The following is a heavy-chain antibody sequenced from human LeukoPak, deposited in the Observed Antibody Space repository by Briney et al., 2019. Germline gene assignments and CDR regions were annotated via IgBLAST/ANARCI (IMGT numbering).Heavy chain of an antibody. D-gene: IGHD3-3*01. CDR3: ARVSLTRGITIFGVVPTRFDY. Sequence: TSETLSLTCAVYGGSFSGYYWSWIRQPPGKGLEWIGEINHSGSTNYNPSLKSRVTISVDTSKNQFPLKLSSVTAADTAVYYCARVSLTRGITIFGVVPTRFDYWGQGTLVTVSS. V-gene: IGHV4-34*01. CDR2: INHSGST. J-gene: IGHJ4*02. CDR1: GGSFSGYY.